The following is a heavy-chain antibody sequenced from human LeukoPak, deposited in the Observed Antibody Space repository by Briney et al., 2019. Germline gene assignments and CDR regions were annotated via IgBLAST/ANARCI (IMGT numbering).Heavy chain of an antibody. V-gene: IGHV4-38-2*02. CDR2: IHHSGST. CDR1: GYSISSGCY. J-gene: IGHJ4*02. Sequence: SETLSLTCTVSGYSISSGCYWGWIRQPPGKGLEWIGTIHHSGSTYYNPSLKSRITISLDTSKNQFSLKLSSVTAADTAVYYCARDPRGATDYWGQGTLVTVSS. D-gene: IGHD1-26*01. CDR3: ARDPRGATDY.